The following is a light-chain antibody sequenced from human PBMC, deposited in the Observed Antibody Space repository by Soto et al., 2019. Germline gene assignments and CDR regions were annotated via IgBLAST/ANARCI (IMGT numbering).Light chain of an antibody. J-gene: IGKJ4*01. V-gene: IGKV3-11*01. CDR1: QSVGTY. CDR3: QQRVNWLT. CDR2: DAS. Sequence: EIVLTQSPAILSLSPGERATLSCRASQSVGTYLDWYQQKLGQAPRLLIYDASNRATGIPARFSGSGSGTDFTLTISSLEPEDFAVYYCQQRVNWLTFGGGTKEEL.